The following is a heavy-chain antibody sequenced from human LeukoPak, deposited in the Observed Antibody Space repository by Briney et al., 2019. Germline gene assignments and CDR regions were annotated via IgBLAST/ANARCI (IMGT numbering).Heavy chain of an antibody. CDR2: IGTAGDT. CDR1: GFTFSSYD. D-gene: IGHD2-15*01. V-gene: IGHV3-13*04. J-gene: IGHJ3*01. CDR3: TRGSPATL. Sequence: GGSLRLSCAASGFTFSSYDMQWVSHATGKGLEWVSAIGTAGDTYYAGSVKGRFTISGENGKNALYLQMNSLRVGDTAVYYCTRGSPATLWGQGTMVTVSS.